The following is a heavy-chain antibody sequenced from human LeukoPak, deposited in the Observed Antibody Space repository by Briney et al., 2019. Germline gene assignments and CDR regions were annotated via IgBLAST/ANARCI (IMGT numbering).Heavy chain of an antibody. D-gene: IGHD4-23*01. CDR2: IWYDGSNK. J-gene: IGHJ4*02. Sequence: GGSLRLSCAASGFTFSSYGMHWVRQAPGKGLELVAVIWYDGSNKYYADSVKGRFTISRDNTKNTLYLQMNSLRAEDTAVYYCARVSLEELRWPTGYFDYWGQGTLVTVSS. V-gene: IGHV3-33*01. CDR1: GFTFSSYG. CDR3: ARVSLEELRWPTGYFDY.